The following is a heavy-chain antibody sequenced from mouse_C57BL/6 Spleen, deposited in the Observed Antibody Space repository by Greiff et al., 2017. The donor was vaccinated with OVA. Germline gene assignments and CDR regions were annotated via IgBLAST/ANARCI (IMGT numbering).Heavy chain of an antibody. Sequence: QVQLQQSGAELVKPGASVKISCKASGYTFTDYYINWVKQRPGQGLEWIGKIGPGGGSTNYNEKFKGKATLTADKSSSSAYMQLSSLASEDSAVYLCARKTGYYWYFDVWGTGTTVTVSS. CDR1: GYTFTDYY. V-gene: IGHV1-77*01. CDR3: ARKTGYYWYFDV. D-gene: IGHD2-2*01. CDR2: IGPGGGST. J-gene: IGHJ1*03.